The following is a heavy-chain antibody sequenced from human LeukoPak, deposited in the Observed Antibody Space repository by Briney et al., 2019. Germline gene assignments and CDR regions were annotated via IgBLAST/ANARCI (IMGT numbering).Heavy chain of an antibody. Sequence: GGSLRLSCTASGFNLGDYALRWFRQGPGRGLEWVGFIRSRGYGGTPEYAASVKGRFIISREHSKNIVFLQMLSLKVEDTGVYFCSRFSAIRAAHFDSWGQGTLVTVSS. CDR1: GFNLGDYA. D-gene: IGHD2-15*01. CDR3: SRFSAIRAAHFDS. J-gene: IGHJ4*02. CDR2: IRSRGYGGTP. V-gene: IGHV3-49*03.